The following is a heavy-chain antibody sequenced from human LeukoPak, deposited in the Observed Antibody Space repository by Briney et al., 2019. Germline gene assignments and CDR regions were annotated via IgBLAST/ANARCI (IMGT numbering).Heavy chain of an antibody. D-gene: IGHD3-3*01. V-gene: IGHV4-38-2*02. CDR2: IYDRGST. Sequence: SETLSLTCTVSGYSISNGYYWGWIRQPPGKGLEGVGSIYDRGSTYYKLSLRSRVTISLDRSKKKFSLKLTSVTAADTAVYYCARGAEYEAIWRGYAGYSDYWGQGISVTVSS. J-gene: IGHJ4*02. CDR3: ARGAEYEAIWRGYAGYSDY. CDR1: GYSISNGYY.